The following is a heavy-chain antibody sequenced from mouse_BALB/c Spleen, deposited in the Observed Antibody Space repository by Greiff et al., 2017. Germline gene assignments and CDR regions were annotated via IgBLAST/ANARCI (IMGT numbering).Heavy chain of an antibody. D-gene: IGHD2-1*01. CDR1: GYTFTSYW. CDR3: ARGGNYIY. Sequence: VKLQESGAELARPGASVKLSCKASGYTFTSYWMQWVKQRPGQGLEWIGAIYPGDGDTRYTQKFKGKATLTADKSSSTAYMQLSSLASEDSAVYYCARGGNYIYWGQGTTLTVSS. V-gene: IGHV1-87*01. J-gene: IGHJ2*01. CDR2: IYPGDGDT.